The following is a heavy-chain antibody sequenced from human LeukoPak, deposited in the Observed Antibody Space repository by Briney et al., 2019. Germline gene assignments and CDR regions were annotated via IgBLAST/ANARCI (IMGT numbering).Heavy chain of an antibody. CDR3: ARGAYCGGDCYTHAGYYYYGMDV. J-gene: IGHJ6*02. CDR2: ISAYNGNT. Sequence: ASVKVSCKASGYTFTSYGISWVRQAPGQGLEWMGWISAYNGNTNYAQKLQGRVTMTTVTSTSTAYMELRSLRSDDTAVYYCARGAYCGGDCYTHAGYYYYGMDVWGQGTTVTVSS. D-gene: IGHD2-21*02. CDR1: GYTFTSYG. V-gene: IGHV1-18*01.